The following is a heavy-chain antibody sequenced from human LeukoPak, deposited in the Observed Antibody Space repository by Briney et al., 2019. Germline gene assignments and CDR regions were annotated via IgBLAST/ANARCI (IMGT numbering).Heavy chain of an antibody. D-gene: IGHD1-14*01. Sequence: PGGSLRLSCSASGFTFSSYAMHWVRQAPGKGLEYVSAISSNGGSTYYADSVKGRFTISRDNSKNTLYLQMSSLRAEDTAVYYCARTRPLEYYGMDVWGQGTTVTVSS. CDR2: ISSNGGST. CDR1: GFTFSSYA. CDR3: ARTRPLEYYGMDV. V-gene: IGHV3-64D*06. J-gene: IGHJ6*02.